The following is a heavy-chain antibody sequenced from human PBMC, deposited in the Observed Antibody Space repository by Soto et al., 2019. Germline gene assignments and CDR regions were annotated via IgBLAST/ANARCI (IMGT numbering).Heavy chain of an antibody. V-gene: IGHV1-69*13. CDR3: ARERTDSGYYTNLLDP. Sequence: GASVKVSCKASGGTFSSYAISWVRQAPGQGLEWMGGIIPIFGTANYAQKFQGRVTITADESTSTAYMELSSLRSEDTAVYYCARERTDSGYYTNLLDPWGQGTQVTVSS. D-gene: IGHD3-22*01. CDR1: GGTFSSYA. J-gene: IGHJ5*02. CDR2: IIPIFGTA.